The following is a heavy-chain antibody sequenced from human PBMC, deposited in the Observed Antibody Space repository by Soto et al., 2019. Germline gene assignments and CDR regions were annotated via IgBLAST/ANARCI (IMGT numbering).Heavy chain of an antibody. CDR2: INPNSGGT. J-gene: IGHJ3*02. CDR1: GYTFTGYY. Sequence: ASVKVSCKASGYTFTGYYMHWVRQAPGQGLEWMGWINPNSGGTNYAQKFQGWVTMTRDTSISTAYMELSRLRSDDTAVYYCARAPLGGEVAFDIWGQGTMVTVSS. V-gene: IGHV1-2*04. CDR3: ARAPLGGEVAFDI. D-gene: IGHD3-16*01.